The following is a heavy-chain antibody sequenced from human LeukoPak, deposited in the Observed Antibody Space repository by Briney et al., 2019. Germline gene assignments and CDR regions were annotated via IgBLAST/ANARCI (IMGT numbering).Heavy chain of an antibody. CDR1: GGSISSSSSY. D-gene: IGHD6-13*01. J-gene: IGHJ4*02. Sequence: SETLSLTCTVSGGSISSSSSYWGWIRQPPGKGLEWIGNIYYSGSTYYNPSLKSRVTISVDTSKNQFSLQLSSVTAADTALYYCARHRNYAEATGGTDYWGQGNLVTVSS. CDR2: IYYSGST. V-gene: IGHV4-39*01. CDR3: ARHRNYAEATGGTDY.